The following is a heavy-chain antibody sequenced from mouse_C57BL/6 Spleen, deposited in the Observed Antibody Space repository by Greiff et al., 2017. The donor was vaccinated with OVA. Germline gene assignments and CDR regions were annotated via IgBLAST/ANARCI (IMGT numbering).Heavy chain of an antibody. CDR1: GYTFTSYW. J-gene: IGHJ2*01. CDR3: ARQYDSSGHFDY. Sequence: QVQLQQPGAELVMPGASVKLSCKASGYTFTSYWMHWVKQRPGQGLEWIGEIDPSDSYTNYNQKFKGKSTLTVDKSSSTAYMQLSSLTSEDSAVYYCARQYDSSGHFDYWGQGTTLTVSS. CDR2: IDPSDSYT. V-gene: IGHV1-69*01. D-gene: IGHD3-2*02.